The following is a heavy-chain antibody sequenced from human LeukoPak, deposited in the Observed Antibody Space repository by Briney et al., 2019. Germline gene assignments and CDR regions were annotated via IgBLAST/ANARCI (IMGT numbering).Heavy chain of an antibody. CDR1: GFTFSDYY. Sequence: GGSLRLSCAASGFTFSDYYMSWIRQAPGKGLEWVSYTSSSGSTIYYADSVKGRFTISRDNAKNSLYLQMNSLRAEDTAVYYCARDGSEYQLLAGSNWFDPWGQGTLATVSS. D-gene: IGHD2-2*01. CDR3: ARDGSEYQLLAGSNWFDP. CDR2: TSSSGSTI. J-gene: IGHJ5*02. V-gene: IGHV3-11*01.